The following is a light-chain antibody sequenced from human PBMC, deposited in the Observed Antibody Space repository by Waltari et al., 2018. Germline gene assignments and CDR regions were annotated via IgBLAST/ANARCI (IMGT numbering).Light chain of an antibody. CDR1: SRDVGGYHY. CDR3: SSYTSSSTRV. J-gene: IGLJ3*02. V-gene: IGLV2-14*03. Sequence: QAALTQPASVSGSPGQSITISCTGTSRDVGGYHYVSWYQQHPGKAPKLMIVDVSNRPSGVSNRFSGSKSGNTASLTNSGLQAEDEADYYCSSYTSSSTRVFGGGTKLTVL. CDR2: DVS.